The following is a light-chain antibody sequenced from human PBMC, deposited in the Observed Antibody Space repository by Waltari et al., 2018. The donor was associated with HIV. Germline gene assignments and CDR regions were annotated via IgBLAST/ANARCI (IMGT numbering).Light chain of an antibody. Sequence: QSVLTQPPSVSGAAGQRVTLSCTGSNSNIGTHDDHRDQQFPGTAPHLLIYKTNSRPSGVPYRFSGSKSGTSASLAITGLQSEDEADYFCQSSDSTLSGSVFGGGTKLTVL. CDR2: KTN. CDR3: QSSDSTLSGSV. V-gene: IGLV1-40*01. J-gene: IGLJ2*01. CDR1: NSNIGTHDD.